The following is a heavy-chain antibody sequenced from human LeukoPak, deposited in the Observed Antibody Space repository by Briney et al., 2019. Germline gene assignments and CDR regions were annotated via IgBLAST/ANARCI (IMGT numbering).Heavy chain of an antibody. CDR2: ISSSGSTI. CDR1: GFTFSDYY. J-gene: IGHJ4*02. D-gene: IGHD3-10*01. Sequence: GGSLRLSCAASGFTFSDYYMSWIRQAPGKGLEWVSYISSSGSTIYYADSVKGRFTISRDNAKNSLYLQMNSLRAEDTAVYYCARDSNKGSRAIDYWGQGTLVTVSS. V-gene: IGHV3-11*04. CDR3: ARDSNKGSRAIDY.